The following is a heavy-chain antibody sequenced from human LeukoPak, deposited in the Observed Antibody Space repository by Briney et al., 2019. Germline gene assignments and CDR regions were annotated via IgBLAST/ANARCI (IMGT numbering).Heavy chain of an antibody. Sequence: GKSLRLSCAASGLTFSGFAMYWVRQAPGKGLEWVAVTSYDGSNKNYADSVKGRFTISRDKSKNTLYLQMNSLRIEDTAVYYCARGYYYDSSGYPPVDYWGQGTLVTVSS. CDR1: GLTFSGFA. CDR2: TSYDGSNK. CDR3: ARGYYYDSSGYPPVDY. D-gene: IGHD3-22*01. V-gene: IGHV3-30-3*01. J-gene: IGHJ4*02.